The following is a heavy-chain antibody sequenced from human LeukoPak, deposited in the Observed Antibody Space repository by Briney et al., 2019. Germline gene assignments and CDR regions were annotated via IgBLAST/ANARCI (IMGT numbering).Heavy chain of an antibody. CDR1: GYTFTSYY. CDR3: ARDPGIAAAGRENFDY. J-gene: IGHJ4*02. D-gene: IGHD6-13*01. Sequence: ASVKVSCTASGYTFTSYYMHWVRQAPGQGLEWMGIINPSGGSTSYAQKFQGRVTMTRDTSTSTVYMELSSLRSEDTAVYYCARDPGIAAAGRENFDYWGQGTLVTVSS. V-gene: IGHV1-46*01. CDR2: INPSGGST.